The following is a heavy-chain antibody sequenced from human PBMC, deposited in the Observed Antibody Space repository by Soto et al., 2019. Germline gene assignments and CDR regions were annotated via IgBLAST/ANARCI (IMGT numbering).Heavy chain of an antibody. Sequence: EVQLLESGGGLVQPGGSLRLSCAASGFTFNNYAMTWVRQAPGKGLEWVSAISGGGDTTSYADSVKGRFTVSRDGSKNTRYLQISSLRAEDTALYYCAKGRGGSGSLTPRVDFWGQGTLVTVSS. CDR2: ISGGGDTT. CDR1: GFTFNNYA. J-gene: IGHJ4*02. V-gene: IGHV3-23*01. CDR3: AKGRGGSGSLTPRVDF. D-gene: IGHD3-10*01.